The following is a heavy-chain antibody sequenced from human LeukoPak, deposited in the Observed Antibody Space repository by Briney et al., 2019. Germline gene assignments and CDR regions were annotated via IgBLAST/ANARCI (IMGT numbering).Heavy chain of an antibody. Sequence: VGSLRLSCAASVFTFSSYSMNWVRQAPGKGLEWVSSISSSSSYIYYADSVKGRFTISRDNAKNSLYLQMNSLRAEDTAVYYCARGDYILTGAVDYWGEGTLVTVSS. CDR3: ARGDYILTGAVDY. J-gene: IGHJ4*02. CDR2: ISSSSSYI. V-gene: IGHV3-21*01. CDR1: VFTFSSYS. D-gene: IGHD3-9*01.